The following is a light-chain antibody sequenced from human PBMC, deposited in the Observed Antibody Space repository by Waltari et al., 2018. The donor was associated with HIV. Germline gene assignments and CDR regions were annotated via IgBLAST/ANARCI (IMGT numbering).Light chain of an antibody. Sequence: QSVLTQPPSASGTPGQRVTISCSGSSPTIERNTVTWYQQFPGTTPKVVIYSSNQRPSGVPDRFSGARSGTSASLAISGLQSEDEAHYYCAAWDDSLDGYVFGPGTEVTVL. CDR3: AAWDDSLDGYV. J-gene: IGLJ1*01. V-gene: IGLV1-44*01. CDR1: SPTIERNT. CDR2: SSN.